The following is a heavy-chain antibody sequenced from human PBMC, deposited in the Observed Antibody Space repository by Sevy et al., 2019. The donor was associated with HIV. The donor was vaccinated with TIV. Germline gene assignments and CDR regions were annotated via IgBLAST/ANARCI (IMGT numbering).Heavy chain of an antibody. CDR3: TRVKWGGDAFDI. CDR1: GYPFTNYG. D-gene: IGHD7-27*01. CDR2: ISTYSGNT. J-gene: IGHJ3*02. Sequence: ASVKVSCQASGYPFTNYGISWVRQAPGQGLEWMTWISTYSGNTNYAQKFQGRVTITTDTSTSTVYVELMSLRSDDTALYYCTRVKWGGDAFDIWGQGTLVTVSS. V-gene: IGHV1-18*04.